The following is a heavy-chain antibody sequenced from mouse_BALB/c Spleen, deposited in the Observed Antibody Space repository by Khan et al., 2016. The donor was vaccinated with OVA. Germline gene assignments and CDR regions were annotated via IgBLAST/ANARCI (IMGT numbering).Heavy chain of an antibody. CDR3: GRKDYYDYDPFPY. Sequence: VQLKESGPGLVKPSQSLSLTCTVTGYSITSEYTWNWIRQFPGNKLEWMGFISYSGNTRYNPSLKSRISITRDTSKNQFFLQLNSVTSEDTATYYCGRKDYYDYDPFPYWGQGTLVTVSA. CDR1: GYSITSEYT. CDR2: ISYSGNT. D-gene: IGHD2-4*01. J-gene: IGHJ3*01. V-gene: IGHV3-2*02.